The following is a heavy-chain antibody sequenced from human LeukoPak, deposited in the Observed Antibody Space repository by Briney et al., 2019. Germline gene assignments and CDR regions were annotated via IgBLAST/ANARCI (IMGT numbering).Heavy chain of an antibody. CDR2: ISWNSGSI. D-gene: IGHD2-21*01. CDR3: AKDRKPDWGRPVYYYYYYMDV. CDR1: GFTFSSYA. J-gene: IGHJ6*03. Sequence: PGGSLRLSCAAPGFTFSSYAMSWVRQAPGKGLEWVSGISWNSGSIGYADSVKGRFTISRDNAKNSLYLQMNSLRAEDTALYYCAKDRKPDWGRPVYYYYYYMDVWGKGTTVTVSS. V-gene: IGHV3-9*01.